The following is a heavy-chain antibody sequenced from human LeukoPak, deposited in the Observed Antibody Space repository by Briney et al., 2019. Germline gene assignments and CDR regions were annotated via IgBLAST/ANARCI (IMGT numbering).Heavy chain of an antibody. D-gene: IGHD2-21*02. CDR3: ARAGQCGGDCYSLDY. CDR1: GGSINGYS. Sequence: KPSETLSLTCTVSGGSINGYSWTWIRQPPGKGLEWIGYMYYSGSTNYNPSLKSRVTISVDTSKNQFSLKLRSVTAADTAVYYCARAGQCGGDCYSLDYWGQATLVTVSS. V-gene: IGHV4-59*01. CDR2: MYYSGST. J-gene: IGHJ4*02.